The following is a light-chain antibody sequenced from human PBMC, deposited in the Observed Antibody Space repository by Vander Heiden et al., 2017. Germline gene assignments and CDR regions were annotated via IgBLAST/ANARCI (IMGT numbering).Light chain of an antibody. CDR3: QQYGSSPRVT. CDR2: GAS. V-gene: IGKV3-20*01. CDR1: QTVNSNS. Sequence: EIVLTQSPVTLSSSPGERATLSCRASQTVNSNSLAWYQQKPGQAPRLLIYGASSRATGIPDRFSGSGSGTDFTLTISRLEPEDFALYYCQQYGSSPRVTFGGGTKVEIK. J-gene: IGKJ4*01.